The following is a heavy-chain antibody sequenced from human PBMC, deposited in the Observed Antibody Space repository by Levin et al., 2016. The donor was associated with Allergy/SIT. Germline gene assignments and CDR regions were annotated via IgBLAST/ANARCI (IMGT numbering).Heavy chain of an antibody. CDR1: GYTFTSYY. D-gene: IGHD1-1*01. V-gene: IGHV1-46*01. CDR2: INPSGGST. CDR3: AREARTRGQKPVRCYGMDV. Sequence: ASVKVSCKASGYTFTSYYMHWVRQAPGQGLEWMGIINPSGGSTSYAQKFQGRVTMTRDTSTSTVYMELSSLRSEDTAVYYCAREARTRGQKPVRCYGMDVWGQGTTVTVSS. J-gene: IGHJ6*02.